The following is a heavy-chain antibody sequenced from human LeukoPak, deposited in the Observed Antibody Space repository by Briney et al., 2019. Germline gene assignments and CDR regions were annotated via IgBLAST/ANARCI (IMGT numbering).Heavy chain of an antibody. Sequence: SETLSLTCTVSGGSISSYYWSWIRQPPGKGLEWIGYIYYSGSTNYNPSLKSRVTISVDTSKNQFSLKLSSVTAADTAVYYCARGGYGGNSGDAFDIWGQGTMVTVSS. CDR3: ARGGYGGNSGDAFDI. CDR2: IYYSGST. D-gene: IGHD4-23*01. V-gene: IGHV4-59*01. J-gene: IGHJ3*02. CDR1: GGSISSYY.